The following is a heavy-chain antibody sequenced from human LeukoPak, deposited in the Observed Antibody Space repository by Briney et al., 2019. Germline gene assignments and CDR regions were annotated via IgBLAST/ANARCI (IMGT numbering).Heavy chain of an antibody. Sequence: GASVKVSCKASGYTFTTYDINWVRQATGQGLEWMGRIIPILGIANYAQKFQGRVTITADKSTSTAYMELSSLRSEDTAVYYCARVTCSGGSCYGPIDYWGQGTLVTVSS. J-gene: IGHJ4*02. CDR3: ARVTCSGGSCYGPIDY. D-gene: IGHD2-15*01. V-gene: IGHV1-69*04. CDR2: IIPILGIA. CDR1: GYTFTTYD.